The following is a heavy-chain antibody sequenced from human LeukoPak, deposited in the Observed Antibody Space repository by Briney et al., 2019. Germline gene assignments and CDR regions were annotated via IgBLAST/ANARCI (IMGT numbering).Heavy chain of an antibody. J-gene: IGHJ5*02. Sequence: PGESLKISCETSGYSFTTYWIGWVRQRPGTGLEWVGAIYPDDSDTRYSPSFQGQVAISADRSIRTAYLKWNSLKASDTGMYYGARQRGALWTVNWFDPWGQGTLVTVSS. D-gene: IGHD3/OR15-3a*01. CDR1: GYSFTTYW. CDR2: IYPDDSDT. CDR3: ARQRGALWTVNWFDP. V-gene: IGHV5-51*01.